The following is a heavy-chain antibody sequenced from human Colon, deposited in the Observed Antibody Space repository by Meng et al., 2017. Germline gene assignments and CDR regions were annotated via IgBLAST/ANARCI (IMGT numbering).Heavy chain of an antibody. CDR2: IRNKANNYAT. J-gene: IGHJ6*02. CDR1: GFTSSDSA. Sequence: GESLKISCAASGFTSSDSAMHWVRQAAGKGLEWVGRIRNKANNYATAYGVSVKGRISIFRDDSRNTVYLQINGLKTEDTAVYYCAFGTTSFYFALDVWGQGTTVTVSS. D-gene: IGHD3-16*01. V-gene: IGHV3-73*01. CDR3: AFGTTSFYFALDV.